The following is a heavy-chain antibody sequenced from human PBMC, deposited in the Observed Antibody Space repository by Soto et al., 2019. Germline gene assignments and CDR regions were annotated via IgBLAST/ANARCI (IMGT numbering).Heavy chain of an antibody. V-gene: IGHV3-23*01. D-gene: IGHD3-3*01. CDR2: ISGSGGST. J-gene: IGHJ6*03. Sequence: PGGSLRLSCAASGFTFSSYAMSWVRQAPGKGLEWVSAISGSGGSTYYADSVKGRFTISRDNSKNTLYLQMNSLRAEDTAVYYCAKSSHLAYYDFWSGYPPYYYMDVWGKGTTVTVSS. CDR3: AKSSHLAYYDFWSGYPPYYYMDV. CDR1: GFTFSSYA.